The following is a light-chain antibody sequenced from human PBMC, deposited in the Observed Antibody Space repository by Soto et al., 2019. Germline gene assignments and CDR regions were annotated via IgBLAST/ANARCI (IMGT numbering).Light chain of an antibody. CDR3: CSYAGSSTYV. Sequence: QSVLTQPASVSGAPGQSITISCTGTSSDVGSYNLVSWYQQHPDRAPKLIIYEGSKRPSGVYYRFSGYKSGNTASLTISGLQADDEADYYCCSYAGSSTYVFGTGTKLTVL. CDR1: SSDVGSYNL. V-gene: IGLV2-23*01. CDR2: EGS. J-gene: IGLJ1*01.